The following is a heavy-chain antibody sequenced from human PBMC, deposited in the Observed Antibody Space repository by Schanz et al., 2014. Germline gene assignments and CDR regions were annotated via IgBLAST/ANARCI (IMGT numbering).Heavy chain of an antibody. Sequence: EVQLLESGGGVVRPGGSLRLSCAASGFTFENYALTWVRQVPGKGLEWVSRINWSDGGSTGYADSVRGRFTISRDNSKSTLYVEMNSLRVEDTAVYYCAKTLFPGGTQTFGNWGRGTLVTVSS. CDR3: AKTLFPGGTQTFGN. J-gene: IGHJ4*02. CDR2: INWSDGGST. V-gene: IGHV3-20*04. D-gene: IGHD2-8*02. CDR1: GFTFENYA.